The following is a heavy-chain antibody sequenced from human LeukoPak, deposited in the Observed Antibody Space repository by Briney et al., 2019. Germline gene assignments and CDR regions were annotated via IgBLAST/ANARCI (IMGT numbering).Heavy chain of an antibody. Sequence: ASVEVSCKASGYTFTGYYMHWVRQAPGQGLEWMGWINPNSGGTNYAQKFQGRVTMTRDTSISTAYMELSRLRSDDTAVYYCARLKATRTTGTTSRGNWFDPWGQGTLVTVSS. CDR2: INPNSGGT. J-gene: IGHJ5*02. CDR3: ARLKATRTTGTTSRGNWFDP. V-gene: IGHV1-2*02. D-gene: IGHD1-1*01. CDR1: GYTFTGYY.